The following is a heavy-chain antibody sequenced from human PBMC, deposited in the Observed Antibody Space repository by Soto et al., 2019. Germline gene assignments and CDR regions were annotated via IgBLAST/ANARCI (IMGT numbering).Heavy chain of an antibody. CDR1: GGSISSGDYY. CDR2: IYYSGST. J-gene: IGHJ6*02. Sequence: QVQLQESGPGLVKPSQTLSLICTVSGGSISSGDYYWSWIRQPPGKGLEWIGHIYYSGSTYYNPSRKSRDTISVDPSKNQFSLKLSSVTAADTAVYYCASSPYCTNGVCSTYYYYGMDVWGQGTTVTVSS. V-gene: IGHV4-30-4*01. CDR3: ASSPYCTNGVCSTYYYYGMDV. D-gene: IGHD2-8*01.